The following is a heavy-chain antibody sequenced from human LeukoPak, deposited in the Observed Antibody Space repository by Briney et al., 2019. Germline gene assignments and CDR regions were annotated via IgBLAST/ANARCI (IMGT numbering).Heavy chain of an antibody. CDR1: GGTFSSYA. V-gene: IGHV1-69*04. CDR3: ARDEFHYYGMDV. J-gene: IGHJ6*02. CDR2: IIPILGIA. Sequence: GASVKVSCKASGGTFSSYAISWVRQAPGQGLEWMGRIIPILGIANYAQKFQGRVTITADKSTSTAYMELSSLRSEDTAVYYCARDEFHYYGMDVWGQGTTVTVSS. D-gene: IGHD3-10*01.